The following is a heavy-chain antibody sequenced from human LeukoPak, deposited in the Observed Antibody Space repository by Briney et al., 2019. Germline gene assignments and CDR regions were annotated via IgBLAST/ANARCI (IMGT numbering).Heavy chain of an antibody. V-gene: IGHV4-4*02. CDR1: GDSITSTHW. CDR2: IYKSGTT. Sequence: SETLSLTCAVSGDSITSTHWWSWVRQPPGKGLEWIGQIYKSGTTNYTPSLKSRVTMSVDKSKNQFSLKVTSVTAADTAVYYCAREYDGRGYFDYSGQGTLVTVSS. CDR3: AREYDGRGYFDY. J-gene: IGHJ4*02. D-gene: IGHD1-26*01.